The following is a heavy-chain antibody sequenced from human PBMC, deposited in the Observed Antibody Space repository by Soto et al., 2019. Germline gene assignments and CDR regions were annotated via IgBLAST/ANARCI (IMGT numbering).Heavy chain of an antibody. CDR1: GLTFSSYA. J-gene: IGHJ4*02. D-gene: IGHD6-13*01. Sequence: SLRLSCSASGLTFSSYAMHWVRQAPGKGLEYVSAISSNGGSTYYADSVKGRFTISRDNSKNTLYLQMSSLRAEDTAVYYCVKERWAALAAAGLFFDYWGQGTLVTVSS. V-gene: IGHV3-64D*06. CDR2: ISSNGGST. CDR3: VKERWAALAAAGLFFDY.